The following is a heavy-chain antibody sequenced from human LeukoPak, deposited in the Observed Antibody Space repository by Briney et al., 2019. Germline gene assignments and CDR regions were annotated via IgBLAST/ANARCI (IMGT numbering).Heavy chain of an antibody. Sequence: AGGSLRLSCAASGFTFDDYAMPWVRQAPGKGLEWVSGISWNSGSIGYADSVKGRFTISRDNAKNSLYLQMNSLRAEDTALYYCGKGHSRYSNYGGIEYLGQGTLVTVSS. D-gene: IGHD4-11*01. V-gene: IGHV3-9*01. J-gene: IGHJ4*02. CDR3: GKGHSRYSNYGGIEY. CDR2: ISWNSGSI. CDR1: GFTFDDYA.